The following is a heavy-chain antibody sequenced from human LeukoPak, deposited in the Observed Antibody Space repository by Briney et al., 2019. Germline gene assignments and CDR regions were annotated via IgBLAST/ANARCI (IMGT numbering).Heavy chain of an antibody. V-gene: IGHV1-18*01. J-gene: IGHJ4*02. D-gene: IGHD1-7*01. CDR2: INTYNGNT. CDR3: ARDKSGTEFDY. CDR1: GYIFSNYG. Sequence: GASVKVSGKASGYIFSNYGISWVRQAPGQGLEWMGWINTYNGNTNYAQKLQGRVTMTTDTSTSTAYMELRSLGSDDTAVYYCARDKSGTEFDYWGQGTLVTVSS.